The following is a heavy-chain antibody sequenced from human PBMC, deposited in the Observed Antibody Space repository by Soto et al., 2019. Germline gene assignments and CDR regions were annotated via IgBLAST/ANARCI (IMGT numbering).Heavy chain of an antibody. J-gene: IGHJ4*02. Sequence: EVQLLESGGGLVQPGGSLRLSCAASEFTFSSYATSWVRQAPGKGLEWVSGISGGGGSAYYADSVKGRFTISRDNSKNTVHLQMNSLRAEDTAVYYCARWEAGVIVGWDYWGQGTLVTVSS. CDR1: EFTFSSYA. V-gene: IGHV3-23*01. D-gene: IGHD2-21*01. CDR3: ARWEAGVIVGWDY. CDR2: ISGGGGSA.